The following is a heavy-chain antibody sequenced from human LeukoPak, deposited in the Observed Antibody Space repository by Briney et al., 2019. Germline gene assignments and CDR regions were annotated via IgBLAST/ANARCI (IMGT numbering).Heavy chain of an antibody. CDR3: ARQPRYCSGGSCYHPRSYYYYMDV. J-gene: IGHJ6*03. CDR1: GGTFSGYY. V-gene: IGHV4-34*01. D-gene: IGHD2-15*01. CDR2: INHSGST. Sequence: SETLSLTCDVYGGTFSGYYWSWIRQPPGKGLEWIGDINHSGSTNYNPSLKSRVTISVDTSKNLFSLKLSSVTAADTAVYYCARQPRYCSGGSCYHPRSYYYYMDVWGKGTTVTISS.